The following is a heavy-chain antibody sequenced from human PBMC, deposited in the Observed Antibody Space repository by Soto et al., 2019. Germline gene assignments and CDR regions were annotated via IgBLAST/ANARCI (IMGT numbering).Heavy chain of an antibody. Sequence: SVKVSCKASGGTFSSYAISWVRQAPGQGLEWMGGIIPIFGTANYAQKFQGRVTITRDTSASTAYMELSSLRSEDTAVYYCARDYYSNHGGYYYGMDVWGQGTTVTVSS. CDR1: GGTFSSYA. J-gene: IGHJ6*02. D-gene: IGHD4-4*01. V-gene: IGHV1-69*05. CDR2: IIPIFGTA. CDR3: ARDYYSNHGGYYYGMDV.